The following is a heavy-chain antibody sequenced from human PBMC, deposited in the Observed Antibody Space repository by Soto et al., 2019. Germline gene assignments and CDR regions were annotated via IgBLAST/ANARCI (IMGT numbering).Heavy chain of an antibody. CDR1: GYTFTGYY. J-gene: IGHJ4*02. D-gene: IGHD6-19*01. CDR3: ARGKAVAGTSDLEY. Sequence: GASVKVSCKASGYTFTGYYMHWVRQAPGQGLEWMGWINPNSGGTNYAQKFQGWVTMTRDTSISTAYMELSRLRSDDTAVYYCARGKAVAGTSDLEYWGQGTLVTVSS. V-gene: IGHV1-2*04. CDR2: INPNSGGT.